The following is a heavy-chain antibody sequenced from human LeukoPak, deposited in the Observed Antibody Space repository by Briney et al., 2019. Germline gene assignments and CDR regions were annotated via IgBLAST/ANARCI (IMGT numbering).Heavy chain of an antibody. D-gene: IGHD1-26*01. Sequence: GVLRLSCAASGFTFSSYAMHWVRQAPGKGLEWVAVISYDGSNKYYADSVKGRFTISRDSSKNTLFLHMNTLRAEDTAIYYCAKDRTVGASYWYFDLWGRGTLVTVSS. J-gene: IGHJ2*01. V-gene: IGHV3-30-3*01. CDR1: GFTFSSYA. CDR3: AKDRTVGASYWYFDL. CDR2: ISYDGSNK.